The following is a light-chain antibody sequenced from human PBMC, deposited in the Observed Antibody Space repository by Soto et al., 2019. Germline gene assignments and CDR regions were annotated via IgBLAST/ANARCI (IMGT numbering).Light chain of an antibody. Sequence: QSALTQPASVSGSPGQSITISCTGTSRDVGGYNYVSWYQQHPGKAPKLIIYDVTNRPSGVSDRFSGSKSGNTASLTISGLQAEDGTDYYCSSYTSSSTPFVFGTGTKLTVL. J-gene: IGLJ1*01. CDR3: SSYTSSSTPFV. CDR1: SRDVGGYNY. V-gene: IGLV2-14*03. CDR2: DVT.